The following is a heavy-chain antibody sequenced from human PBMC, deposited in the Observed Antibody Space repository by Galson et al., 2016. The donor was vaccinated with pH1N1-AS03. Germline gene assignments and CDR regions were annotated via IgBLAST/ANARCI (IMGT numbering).Heavy chain of an antibody. CDR2: FSWDGVTT. CDR3: AKERNRIIDS. CDR1: GFTFHDYT. D-gene: IGHD2-15*01. V-gene: IGHV3-43*01. J-gene: IGHJ4*02. Sequence: SLRLSCAAPGFTFHDYTMHWVRRVPGKGLEWVSLFSWDGVTTFYADSVKGRFAISRDNSQNSLYLQMNSLRIEDTAFYYCAKERNRIIDSWGQGTLVTVSS.